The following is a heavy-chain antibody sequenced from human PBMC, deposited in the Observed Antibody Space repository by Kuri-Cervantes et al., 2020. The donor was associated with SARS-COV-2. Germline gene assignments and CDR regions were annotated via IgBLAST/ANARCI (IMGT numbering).Heavy chain of an antibody. J-gene: IGHJ4*02. Sequence: GGSLRLSCAASGFTFSSYAMHWVRQAPGKGLEWVSGISWNSGSIGYADSVKGRFTISRDNAKNSLYLQMSSLRGDDTAVYYCARDLRRGNSLDYWGQGTLVTVSS. D-gene: IGHD1/OR15-1a*01. CDR3: ARDLRRGNSLDY. CDR2: ISWNSGSI. CDR1: GFTFSSYA. V-gene: IGHV3-9*01.